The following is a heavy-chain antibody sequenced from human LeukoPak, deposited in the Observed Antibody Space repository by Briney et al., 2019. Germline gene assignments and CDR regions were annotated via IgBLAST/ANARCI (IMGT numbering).Heavy chain of an antibody. V-gene: IGHV1-2*02. D-gene: IGHD2-8*01. J-gene: IGHJ3*02. CDR3: ATWSTKESFNI. CDR1: GYTFTGYY. CDR2: INTRSGDT. Sequence: ASVKVSCKASGYTFTGYYMHWMRQAPGQGLECMGWINTRSGDTNYAQNFQGRVTMTRDTSINTAYMELSRLTSDDTAVYYCATWSTKESFNIWGQGTMVTVSS.